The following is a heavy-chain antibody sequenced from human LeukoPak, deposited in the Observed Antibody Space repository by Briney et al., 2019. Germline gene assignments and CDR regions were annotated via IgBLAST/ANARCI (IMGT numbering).Heavy chain of an antibody. CDR3: ARQRADYFYHYMDV. J-gene: IGHJ6*03. Sequence: PSETLFLTCTVSGGSIDSSSYYWGWIRQPPGKGLEWLGNIYYSGTTFYTSSLKSQVTISADMSKNQFSLRLTSVTAADTAVYYCARQRADYFYHYMDVWGKGTTVIVSS. CDR1: GGSIDSSSYY. V-gene: IGHV4-39*01. D-gene: IGHD6-19*01. CDR2: IYYSGTT.